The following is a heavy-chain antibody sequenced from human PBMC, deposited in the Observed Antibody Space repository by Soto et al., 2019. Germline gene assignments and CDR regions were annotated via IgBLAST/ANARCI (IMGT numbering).Heavy chain of an antibody. CDR2: IYSGGST. D-gene: IGHD6-19*01. CDR1: GLTVSSNY. V-gene: IGHV3-53*01. J-gene: IGHJ4*02. CDR3: ARRTVAGLFDY. Sequence: GGSLRLSCAASGLTVSSNYMSWVRQAPGKGLEWVSVIYSGGSTYYADSVKGRFTISRDNSKNTLYLQMNSLRAEDTAVYYCARRTVAGLFDYWGQGTLVTVSS.